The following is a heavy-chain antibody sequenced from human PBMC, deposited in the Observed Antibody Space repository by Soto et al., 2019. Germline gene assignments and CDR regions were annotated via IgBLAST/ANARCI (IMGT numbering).Heavy chain of an antibody. CDR2: INPNSGGT. Sequence: ASVKVSCKASGCTFTGYYMHWVRQAPGQGLEWMGWINPNSGGTNYAQKFQGRVTMTRDTSISTAYMELSRLRSDDTAVYYCARGRTLTAMVLPDYWGQRTLVTVSS. J-gene: IGHJ4*02. CDR1: GCTFTGYY. V-gene: IGHV1-2*02. D-gene: IGHD5-18*01. CDR3: ARGRTLTAMVLPDY.